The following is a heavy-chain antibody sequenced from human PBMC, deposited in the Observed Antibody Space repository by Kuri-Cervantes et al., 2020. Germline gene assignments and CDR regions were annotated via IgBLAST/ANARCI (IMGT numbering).Heavy chain of an antibody. D-gene: IGHD2-8*02. Sequence: SGPTLVKPTQTLTLTCTFSGFSLSTTGMRVNWIRQPPGKGLDWIGNIYYSGSTNYNPSLNSRVTISLDTSRNQFSLKLTSVTAADTGVYYCARATRGSDSLWWGYFYMDVWGKGTTVTVSS. CDR2: IYYSGST. J-gene: IGHJ6*03. V-gene: IGHV4-61*08. CDR1: GFSLSTTGMR. CDR3: ARATRGSDSLWWGYFYMDV.